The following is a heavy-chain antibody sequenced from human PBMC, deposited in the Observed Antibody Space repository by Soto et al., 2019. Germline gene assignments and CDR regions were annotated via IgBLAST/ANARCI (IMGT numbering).Heavy chain of an antibody. J-gene: IGHJ4*02. CDR1: GGSISSSSYY. CDR2: IYYSGST. D-gene: IGHD4-17*01. V-gene: IGHV4-39*07. Sequence: PSETLSLTCTVSGGSISSSSYYWGWIRQPPGKGLEWIGSIYYSGSTYYNPSLKSRVTISVDTSKHQFSLKLSSVTAADTAVYYCARSRQTNPYGYRTPYFDYWGQGTLVTVSS. CDR3: ARSRQTNPYGYRTPYFDY.